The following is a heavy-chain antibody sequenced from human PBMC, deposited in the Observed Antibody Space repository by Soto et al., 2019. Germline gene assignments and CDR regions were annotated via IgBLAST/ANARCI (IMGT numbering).Heavy chain of an antibody. D-gene: IGHD3-22*01. CDR2: INHSGST. V-gene: IGHV4-34*01. Sequence: PXETLSLTCSVDGGSFSGYYWSWIRQPPGKGLEWIGEINHSGSTNYNPSLKSRVTISVDTSKNQFSLKLSSVTAADTAVYYCARRNLLYYYDRGHFDYWGQGTLVTVSS. J-gene: IGHJ4*02. CDR1: GGSFSGYY. CDR3: ARRNLLYYYDRGHFDY.